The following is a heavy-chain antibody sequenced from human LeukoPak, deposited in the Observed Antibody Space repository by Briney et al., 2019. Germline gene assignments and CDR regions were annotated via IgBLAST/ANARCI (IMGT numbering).Heavy chain of an antibody. CDR3: ARDSSVVRYFEWWDYFDH. Sequence: DGFNQKYADSVKGRFTVSRENSKNTLHLQMNGLRPEDTAVYYCARDSSVVRYFEWWDYFDHWGQGTMVTVSS. V-gene: IGHV3-30-3*01. D-gene: IGHD3-9*01. J-gene: IGHJ4*02. CDR2: DGFNQ.